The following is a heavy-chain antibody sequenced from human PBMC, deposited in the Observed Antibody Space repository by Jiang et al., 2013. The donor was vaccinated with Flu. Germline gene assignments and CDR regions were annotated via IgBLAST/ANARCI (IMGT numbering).Heavy chain of an antibody. CDR3: ARVLYGYSGYDREYYFDY. J-gene: IGHJ4*02. V-gene: IGHV1-46*01. D-gene: IGHD5-12*01. CDR2: INPRGGST. CDR1: GYTFTSYY. Sequence: VSCKAFGYTFTSYYMHWVRQAPGQGLEWMGIINPRGGSTSYAQMFQGRVTMTRDTSTSTVYMELSSLRSEDTAVYYCARVLYGYSGYDREYYFDYWGQGTLVTVSS.